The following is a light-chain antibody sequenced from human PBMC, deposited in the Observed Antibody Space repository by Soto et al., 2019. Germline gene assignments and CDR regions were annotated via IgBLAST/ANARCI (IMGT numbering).Light chain of an antibody. J-gene: IGKJ1*01. CDR3: QQRDHRT. V-gene: IGKV3-11*01. Sequence: EIVLTQSPATLSLSPGERATLSCRASQSFSNYLAWYQQKPGQAPRLLIYDASNRATGIPARFSGSGSGTDFTLTISSLEPEDFAVYYCQQRDHRTFGQGTKVEMK. CDR2: DAS. CDR1: QSFSNY.